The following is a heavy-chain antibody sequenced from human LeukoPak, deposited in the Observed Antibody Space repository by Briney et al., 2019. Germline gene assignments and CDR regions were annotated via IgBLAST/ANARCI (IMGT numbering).Heavy chain of an antibody. Sequence: KPGGSLRLSCAASGFTFSGYSMNWVRQAPGKGLEWVSSISSSSSYIYYADSVKGRFTISRDSAKNSLYLQMNSLRAEDTAVYYCARLYYDSSGYYYGAFDIWGQGTMVTVSS. CDR1: GFTFSGYS. CDR2: ISSSSSYI. V-gene: IGHV3-21*01. CDR3: ARLYYDSSGYYYGAFDI. J-gene: IGHJ3*02. D-gene: IGHD3-22*01.